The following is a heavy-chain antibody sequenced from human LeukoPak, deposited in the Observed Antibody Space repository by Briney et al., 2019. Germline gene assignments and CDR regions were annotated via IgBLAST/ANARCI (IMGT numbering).Heavy chain of an antibody. CDR2: INPNSGGT. Sequence: GAAVKVSCKASGYTFIGYNMNWARQAPGQRLEWMGWINPNSGGTKYAEKFQGRVTMTRDTSISTGYMELSRLRSDDTAVYYCARDFSGWKNWLAPWSAGNLVTVSS. J-gene: IGHJ5*02. V-gene: IGHV1-2*02. CDR3: ARDFSGWKNWLAP. CDR1: GYTFIGYN. D-gene: IGHD6-19*01.